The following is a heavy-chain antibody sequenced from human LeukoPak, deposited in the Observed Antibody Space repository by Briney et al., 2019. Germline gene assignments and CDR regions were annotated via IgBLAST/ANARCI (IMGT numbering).Heavy chain of an antibody. CDR1: GFTFSSYW. CDR2: IKQDGSEK. Sequence: PGGSLRLSCAASGFTFSSYWMSWVRQAPGKGLEWVPNIKQDGSEKYYVDSVKGRFTISRDNAKNSLYLQMNSLRAEDTAVYYCARDSPITMVRGVKGYWGQGTLVTVSS. V-gene: IGHV3-7*01. CDR3: ARDSPITMVRGVKGY. D-gene: IGHD3-10*01. J-gene: IGHJ4*02.